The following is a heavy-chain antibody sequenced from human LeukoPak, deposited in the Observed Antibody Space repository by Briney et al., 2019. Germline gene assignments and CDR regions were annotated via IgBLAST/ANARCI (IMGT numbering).Heavy chain of an antibody. D-gene: IGHD3-10*01. V-gene: IGHV3-33*01. CDR3: ARVVSYYGSSYRLLDL. J-gene: IGHJ2*01. CDR2: IWFDGSNK. Sequence: PGGSLRLSCEASGFTFSTYGMHWVRQAPGKGLEWVALIWFDGSNKHYADSVKGRFTISRDDSKNTIYLQMDSLRAEDTAVYYCARVVSYYGSSYRLLDLWGRGTLVTVS. CDR1: GFTFSTYG.